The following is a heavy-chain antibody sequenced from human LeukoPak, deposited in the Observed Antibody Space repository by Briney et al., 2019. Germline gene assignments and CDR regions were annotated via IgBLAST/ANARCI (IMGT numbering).Heavy chain of an antibody. Sequence: GGSLRLSCAASGFTFSSYEMNWVRQAPGKGLEWVSYISSSGSTIYYADSAKGRFTISRDNAKNSLYLQMNSLRAEDTAVYYCARERGYAAFDIWGQGTMVTVSS. CDR1: GFTFSSYE. V-gene: IGHV3-48*03. D-gene: IGHD5-12*01. CDR3: ARERGYAAFDI. J-gene: IGHJ3*02. CDR2: ISSSGSTI.